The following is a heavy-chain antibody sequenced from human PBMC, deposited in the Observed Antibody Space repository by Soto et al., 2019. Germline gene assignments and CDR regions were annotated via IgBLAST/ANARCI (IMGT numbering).Heavy chain of an antibody. D-gene: IGHD6-19*01. Sequence: PGGSLRLSCAASGFTFSTYAMGWVRQAPGKGLEWVSAISGSGGSTYYADSVKGRFTISRDNSKNTLYLQMNSLRAEDTAVYYCAKAPSVAGPLDYWGQGTLVTVSS. V-gene: IGHV3-23*01. CDR3: AKAPSVAGPLDY. CDR1: GFTFSTYA. J-gene: IGHJ4*02. CDR2: ISGSGGST.